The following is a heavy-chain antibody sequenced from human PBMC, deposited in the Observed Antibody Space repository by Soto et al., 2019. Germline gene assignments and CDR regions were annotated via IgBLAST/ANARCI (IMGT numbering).Heavy chain of an antibody. Sequence: QVQLVESGGGVVQPGRSLRLSCAASGFTFSSYGMHWVRQAPGKGLEWVAVIWYDGSNKYYADSVKGRFTISRDNSKNKLYLQMNSLRAEDTAVYYCAREDTQPYYFDYWGQGTLVTVSS. V-gene: IGHV3-33*01. CDR1: GFTFSSYG. J-gene: IGHJ4*02. CDR3: AREDTQPYYFDY. CDR2: IWYDGSNK.